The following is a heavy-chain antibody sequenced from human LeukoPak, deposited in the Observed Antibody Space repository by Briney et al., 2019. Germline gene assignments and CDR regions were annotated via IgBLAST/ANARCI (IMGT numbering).Heavy chain of an antibody. CDR2: IYSGGST. J-gene: IGHJ4*02. V-gene: IGHV3-66*01. CDR1: GFTFGDYA. CDR3: ARGYYDILTGPFDY. D-gene: IGHD3-9*01. Sequence: PGGSLRLSCTASGFTFGDYAMSWVRQAPGKGLEWVSVIYSGGSTYYADSVKGRFTISRDNAKNSLYLQMNSLRAEDTAVYYCARGYYDILTGPFDYWGQGTLVTVSS.